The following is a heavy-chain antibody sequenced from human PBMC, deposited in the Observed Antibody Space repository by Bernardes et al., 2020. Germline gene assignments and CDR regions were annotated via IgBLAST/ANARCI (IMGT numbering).Heavy chain of an antibody. D-gene: IGHD3-10*01. CDR1: GASTHNYY. J-gene: IGHJ4*02. CDR3: ARGLYVGELSLDC. V-gene: IGHV4-59*01. CDR2: FASTYTT. Sequence: SETLSPTCTVSGASTHNYYWTWLRQPPGKGLEWIGLFASTYTTTYTPSLHNPSLNSRITITVAMSKNQFSLRLNAVTAADTAVYYSARGLYVGELSLDCWGQGSLVTVSS.